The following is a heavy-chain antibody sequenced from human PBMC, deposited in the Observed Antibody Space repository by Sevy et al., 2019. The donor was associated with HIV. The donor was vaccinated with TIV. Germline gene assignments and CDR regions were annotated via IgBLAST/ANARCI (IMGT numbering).Heavy chain of an antibody. CDR3: VRDESYSLIVVDPDY. Sequence: ASVKVSCQASGYTFSNYGVTWVRQAPGQGLEWMGWISGYNGNTKYSQKFQDRVIMTTDTATITAYVELRSLRSDDTAVYYCVRDESYSLIVVDPDYWGQGTLVTVSS. CDR2: ISGYNGNT. CDR1: GYTFSNYG. D-gene: IGHD3-22*01. V-gene: IGHV1-18*01. J-gene: IGHJ4*02.